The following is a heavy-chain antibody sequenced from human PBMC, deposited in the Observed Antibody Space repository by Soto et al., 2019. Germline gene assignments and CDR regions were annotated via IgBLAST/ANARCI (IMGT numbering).Heavy chain of an antibody. CDR3: AKEGAYGDYLGKYDAFEI. CDR2: ISGSGGST. V-gene: IGHV3-23*01. CDR1: GFTFSSSA. Sequence: PWGSLRLSCAASGFTFSSSAITWFFQAPGKGLEWVSAISGSGGSTYYADSVKGRFTISRDNSKNTLYLQMNSLRAEDTAVYYCAKEGAYGDYLGKYDAFEIWVQGTMVT. J-gene: IGHJ3*02. D-gene: IGHD4-17*01.